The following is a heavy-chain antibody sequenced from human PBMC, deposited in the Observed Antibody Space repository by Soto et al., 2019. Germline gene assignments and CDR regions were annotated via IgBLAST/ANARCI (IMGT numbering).Heavy chain of an antibody. CDR2: IYHSGST. CDR1: GGSISSVFYS. J-gene: IGHJ6*02. CDR3: ARSYYGMDV. V-gene: IGHV4-30-2*01. Sequence: TLXLTCAVSGGSISSVFYSWSWIRQPPGKGLEWIGYIYHSGSTYYNPSLKSRVTISVDKSKNQFSLKLSSVTAADTAVYYCARSYYGMDVWGQGTTVTVSS.